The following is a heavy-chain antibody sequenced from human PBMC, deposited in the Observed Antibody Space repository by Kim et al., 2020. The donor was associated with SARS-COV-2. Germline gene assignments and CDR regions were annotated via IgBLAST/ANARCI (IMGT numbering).Heavy chain of an antibody. J-gene: IGHJ4*02. CDR1: GFTFRNHW. V-gene: IGHV3-74*01. Sequence: GGSLRLSCVASGFTFRNHWMHWVRQAPGKGVVWLSYINSDGSNINYADSVRGRFTISRDNARNMVYLQMNDLRVDDTAMYFCARDPDGWGQGTLVTVSS. CDR3: ARDPDG. CDR2: INSDGSNI.